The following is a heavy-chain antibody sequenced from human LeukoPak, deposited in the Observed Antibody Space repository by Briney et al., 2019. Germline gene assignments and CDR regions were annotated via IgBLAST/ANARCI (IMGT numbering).Heavy chain of an antibody. CDR1: GGSIGSSNCY. Sequence: SETLSLTCTVSGGSIGSSNCYWGWIRQPPGKGLEWIGSIYSGGSTYYHPSLKSRVTITVDTSKNQFSLRVTSVTAADTAVYYCARGRLYDSSGYPDYWGQGTLVTVSS. CDR2: IYSGGST. CDR3: ARGRLYDSSGYPDY. V-gene: IGHV4-39*01. J-gene: IGHJ4*02. D-gene: IGHD3-22*01.